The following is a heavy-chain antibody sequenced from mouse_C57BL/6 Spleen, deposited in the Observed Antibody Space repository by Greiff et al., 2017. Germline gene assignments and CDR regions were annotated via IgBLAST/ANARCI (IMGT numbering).Heavy chain of an antibody. CDR1: GYSFTDYN. D-gene: IGHD2-1*01. CDR2: INPNNGTT. CDR3: ADYCGNYHYYVAMDY. Sequence: EVQLQQSGPELVKPGASVKISCKASGYSFTDYNMNWVKQSNGKSLEWIGVINPNNGTTSYNQKFKGKATLTVDQSSNTAYMQLNSLTSEDSAVYSGADYCGNYHYYVAMDYWGQGTSVTVSS. J-gene: IGHJ4*01. V-gene: IGHV1-39*01.